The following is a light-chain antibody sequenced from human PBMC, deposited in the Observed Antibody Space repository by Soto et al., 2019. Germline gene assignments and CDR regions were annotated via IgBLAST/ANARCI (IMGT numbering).Light chain of an antibody. CDR2: LNSDGSH. Sequence: QAVVTQSPSASASLGASVKLTCTLSSGHSSYATAWHQQQPEKGPRYLMKLNSDGSHSKGDGIPDRFSGSSSGAERYLTISSLQSEDEADYYCQTWGTGIPWVFGGGTKVTVL. V-gene: IGLV4-69*01. CDR1: SGHSSYA. CDR3: QTWGTGIPWV. J-gene: IGLJ3*02.